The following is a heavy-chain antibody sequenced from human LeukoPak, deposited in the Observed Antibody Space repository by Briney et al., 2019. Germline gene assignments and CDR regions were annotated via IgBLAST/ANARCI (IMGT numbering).Heavy chain of an antibody. CDR2: ISYDGSNK. V-gene: IGHV3-30-3*01. CDR3: ARDETLDYYGSGSYYPPDY. Sequence: GGSLRLSCAASGFTFSSYAMHWVRQAPGKGLEWVAVISYDGSNKYYADSVKGRFTISRDNSKNTLYLQMNSPRAEDTAVYYCARDETLDYYGSGSYYPPDYWGQGTLVTVSS. D-gene: IGHD3-10*01. J-gene: IGHJ4*02. CDR1: GFTFSSYA.